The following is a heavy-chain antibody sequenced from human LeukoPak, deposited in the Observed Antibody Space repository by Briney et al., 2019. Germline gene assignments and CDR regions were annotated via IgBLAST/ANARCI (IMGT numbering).Heavy chain of an antibody. D-gene: IGHD3-10*01. CDR3: ARKTMVRGGEYYYGMDV. CDR1: GGTFSSYA. V-gene: IGHV1-69*13. CDR2: IIPIFGTA. J-gene: IGHJ6*04. Sequence: SVKVSCKASGGTFSSYAISWVRQAPGQGLEWMGGIIPIFGTANYAQKFQGSVTITADESTSTAYMELSSLRSEDTAVYYCARKTMVRGGEYYYGMDVWGKGTTVTVSS.